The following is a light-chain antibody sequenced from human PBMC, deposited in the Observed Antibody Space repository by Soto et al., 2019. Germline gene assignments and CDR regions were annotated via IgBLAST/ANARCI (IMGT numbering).Light chain of an antibody. CDR3: NSYTTSNTWV. CDR1: NDDVGGYNF. CDR2: EVS. V-gene: IGLV2-14*01. J-gene: IGLJ3*02. Sequence: QSALTQPASVSGSPGQSITISCTGTNDDVGGYNFVSWFQQHPGKAPKLIISEVSNRPSGVSSRFSGSKSGNTASLTISGLQAGDEADYYCNSYTTSNTWVFGGGTKVTVL.